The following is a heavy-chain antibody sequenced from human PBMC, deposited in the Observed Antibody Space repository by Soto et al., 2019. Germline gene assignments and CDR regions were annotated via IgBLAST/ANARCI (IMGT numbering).Heavy chain of an antibody. D-gene: IGHD2-2*01. J-gene: IGHJ4*02. V-gene: IGHV4-31*03. CDR3: ARGHRSKSLYFDY. Sequence: PSETLSLTCTVSGGSISSGGYYWSWIRQHPGKGLEWIGYIYYSGSTYYNPSLKSRVTISVDTSKNQFSLKLSSVTAADTAVYYCARGHRSKSLYFDYWGQGTLVTVSS. CDR2: IYYSGST. CDR1: GGSISSGGYY.